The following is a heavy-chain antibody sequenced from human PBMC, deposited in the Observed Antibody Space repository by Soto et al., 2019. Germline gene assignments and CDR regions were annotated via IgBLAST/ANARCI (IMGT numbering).Heavy chain of an antibody. Sequence: VQLLESGGGLVQRGGSLRLSCEASGLTVTSHAMSWVRQAPGKGLEWVAIISSDGKNTYYGDSVKGRFTISRDDSTSTLSLQMNGLRPEDTAVYFCARVHCTTELCSGLYFYYALDVWGQGTTVTVSS. J-gene: IGHJ6*02. CDR1: GLTVTSHA. CDR2: ISSDGKNT. V-gene: IGHV3-30*04. CDR3: ARVHCTTELCSGLYFYYALDV. D-gene: IGHD2-21*01.